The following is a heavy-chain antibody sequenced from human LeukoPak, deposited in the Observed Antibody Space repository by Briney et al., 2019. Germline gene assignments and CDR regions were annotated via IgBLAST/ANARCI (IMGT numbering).Heavy chain of an antibody. V-gene: IGHV3-23*01. J-gene: IGHJ4*02. Sequence: PGGSLRLSCAASGFTFSNYAMNWVRQAPGKGLEWVSVISGSGGSTYYADSVKGRFTISRDNSKNTLYLQMNSLRAGDTAVYYCAKGCSDSCYSAGCYWGQGTLVTVSS. CDR3: AKGCSDSCYSAGCY. D-gene: IGHD2-15*01. CDR1: GFTFSNYA. CDR2: ISGSGGST.